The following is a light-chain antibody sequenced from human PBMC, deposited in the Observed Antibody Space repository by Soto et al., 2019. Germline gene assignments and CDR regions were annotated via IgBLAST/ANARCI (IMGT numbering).Light chain of an antibody. J-gene: IGKJ5*01. CDR3: QQANSFPIT. V-gene: IGKV1D-12*01. Sequence: EIQMTQSPSSVSASVGDRVTITGRASQGITNRLAWYQQKPGKAPKLLLYEASSLQSGVPSRISGSGSGTDFTLTISSLQPEDFATYYCQQANSFPITFGQGTRLEI. CDR1: QGITNR. CDR2: EAS.